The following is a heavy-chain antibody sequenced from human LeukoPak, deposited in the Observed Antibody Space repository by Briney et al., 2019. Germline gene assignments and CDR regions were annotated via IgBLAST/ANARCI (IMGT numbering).Heavy chain of an antibody. V-gene: IGHV3-48*04. CDR3: ARDAVDTANAV. Sequence: SGGSLRLSCAASGFTFSAYNMIWVRQAPGKGLEWLSYISGSSSAIYYADSVKGRFTISRDNAKNTLYLQMNSLRAEDTAVYYCARDAVDTANAVWGQGTTVTVSS. CDR2: ISGSSSAI. CDR1: GFTFSAYN. D-gene: IGHD5-18*01. J-gene: IGHJ6*02.